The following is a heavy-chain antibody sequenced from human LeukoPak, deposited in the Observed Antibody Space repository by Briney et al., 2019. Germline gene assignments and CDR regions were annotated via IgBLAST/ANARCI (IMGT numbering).Heavy chain of an antibody. D-gene: IGHD3-22*01. CDR1: GGSISSGGYY. CDR3: ARKRYDDPYFFDY. CDR2: IHYSGTT. J-gene: IGHJ4*02. Sequence: SETLSLTCTVSGGSISSGGYYWSWIRQHPGNGLEWIGYIHYSGTTYYNPSLKSRVSISVDTSKNQFSLNLNSVTAADTAVYYCARKRYDDPYFFDYWGQGTLVTVSS. V-gene: IGHV4-30-4*08.